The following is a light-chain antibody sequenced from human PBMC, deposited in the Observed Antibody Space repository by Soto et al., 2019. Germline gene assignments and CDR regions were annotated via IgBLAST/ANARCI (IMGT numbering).Light chain of an antibody. CDR1: QGISSA. CDR2: DAS. J-gene: IGKJ5*01. V-gene: IGKV1-13*02. Sequence: AIQLTQSPSSLSASVGDRVTITCRASQGISSALAWYQQKPGKAPKLLIYDASSRATGIPDRFSGSGSGTDFTLTISRLEPEDFAVYYCQQYGSSLITFGQGTRLEIK. CDR3: QQYGSSLIT.